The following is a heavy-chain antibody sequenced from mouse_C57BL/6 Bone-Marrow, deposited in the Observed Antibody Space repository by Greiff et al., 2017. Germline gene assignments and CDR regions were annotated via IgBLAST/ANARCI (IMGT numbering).Heavy chain of an antibody. V-gene: IGHV1-61*01. CDR1: GYTFTSYW. Sequence: QVQLQQPGAELVRPGSSVKLSCKASGYTFTSYWMDWVKQRPGQGLEWIGNIYPSDSETHYNQKFKDKATLTVDKSSSTAYMQLSSLTSEDSAVYYCARSNYVSYYAKDYWGQGTSVTVSS. CDR2: IYPSDSET. J-gene: IGHJ4*01. D-gene: IGHD2-5*01. CDR3: ARSNYVSYYAKDY.